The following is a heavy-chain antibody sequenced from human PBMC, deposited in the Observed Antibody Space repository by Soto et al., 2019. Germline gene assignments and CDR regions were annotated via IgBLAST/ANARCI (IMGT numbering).Heavy chain of an antibody. CDR2: ISAYNGNT. CDR1: GYSFSSYG. J-gene: IGHJ5*02. D-gene: IGHD3-16*02. V-gene: IGHV1-18*01. CDR3: ATEGPNHRLS. Sequence: AAAKSPSKASGYSFSSYGISCGRQGPGKRVEWMGWISAYNGNTNYAQKFQGGVTMTTDTSTSTAYMELRSLRSDDTAVYYCATEGPNHRLSWGQGTLVTVSS.